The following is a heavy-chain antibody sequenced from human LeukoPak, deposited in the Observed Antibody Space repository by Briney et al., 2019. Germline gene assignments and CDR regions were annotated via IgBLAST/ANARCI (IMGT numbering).Heavy chain of an antibody. D-gene: IGHD6-19*01. J-gene: IGHJ4*02. Sequence: SETLSLTCAVYGGSFSGYYWSWICQPPGKGLEWIGEINHSGSTNYNPSLKSRVTISVDTSKTQLSLKLTSVTAADTAVYYCARQDSSGWYWGQGTLVTVSS. CDR1: GGSFSGYY. CDR2: INHSGST. CDR3: ARQDSSGWY. V-gene: IGHV4-34*01.